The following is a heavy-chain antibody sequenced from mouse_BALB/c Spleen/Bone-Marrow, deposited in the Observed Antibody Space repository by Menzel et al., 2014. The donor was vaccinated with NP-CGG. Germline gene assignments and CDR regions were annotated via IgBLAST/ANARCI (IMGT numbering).Heavy chain of an antibody. CDR3: TRREGGPFDY. CDR1: GYSFTGYT. Sequence: VQLKQSGPELVKPGASMKISCKASGYSFTGYTMNWVKQGHGKNLEWIGLINPYNGGTTYSQKFKGKATLTVYKSSSTAYMELLSLTSEDSAVYLCTRREGGPFDYWGQGTTLTVSS. CDR2: INPYNGGT. J-gene: IGHJ2*01. V-gene: IGHV1-18*01.